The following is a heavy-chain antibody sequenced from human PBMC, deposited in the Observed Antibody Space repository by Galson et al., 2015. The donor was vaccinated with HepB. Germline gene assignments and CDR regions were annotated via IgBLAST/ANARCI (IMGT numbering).Heavy chain of an antibody. CDR1: GFSLATTGEG. CDR3: ARDGFCNYRGCRGFDY. D-gene: IGHD2-15*01. J-gene: IGHJ4*02. CDR2: IYWDGDK. Sequence: PALVKPTQTLTLTCTFSGFSLATTGEGVGWIRQPPGKALECLALIYWDGDKRYSPSLKSRLSITKDTSTNQVVLTMTDMDPTDTATYYCARDGFCNYRGCRGFDYWGQGALVTVSS. V-gene: IGHV2-5*02.